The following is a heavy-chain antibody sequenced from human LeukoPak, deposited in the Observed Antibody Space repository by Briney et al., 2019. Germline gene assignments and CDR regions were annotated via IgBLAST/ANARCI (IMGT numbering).Heavy chain of an antibody. D-gene: IGHD4-17*01. CDR3: ARGPRTTVTTSWVRAKYGMDV. J-gene: IGHJ6*02. V-gene: IGHV4-34*01. CDR1: GGSFSGYY. Sequence: PSETLSLTCAVYGGSFSGYYWSWIRQPPGKGLEWIGEINHSGSTNYNPSLKSRVTISVDTSKNQFSLKLSSVTAADTAVYYCARGPRTTVTTSWVRAKYGMDVWGQGTTVTVSS. CDR2: INHSGST.